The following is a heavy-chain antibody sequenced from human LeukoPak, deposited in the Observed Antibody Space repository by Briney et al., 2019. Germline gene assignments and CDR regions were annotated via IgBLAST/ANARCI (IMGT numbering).Heavy chain of an antibody. V-gene: IGHV4-34*01. CDR1: GGSFSGYY. J-gene: IGHJ5*02. CDR2: INHSGST. Sequence: SETLSLTCAVYGGSFSGYYRSWIRQPPGKGLEWIGEINHSGSTNYNPSLKSRVTISVDTSKNQFSLKLSSVTAADTAVYYCARGLPLYWGSGWFDPWGQGTLVTVSS. CDR3: ARGLPLYWGSGWFDP. D-gene: IGHD2-21*01.